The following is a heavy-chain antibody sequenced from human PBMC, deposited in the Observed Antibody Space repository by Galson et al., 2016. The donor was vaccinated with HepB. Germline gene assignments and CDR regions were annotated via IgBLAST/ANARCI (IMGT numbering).Heavy chain of an antibody. V-gene: IGHV1-2*02. CDR1: GYTFTGYY. CDR3: ARPGYHNESSGYYV. Sequence: SVKVSCKASGYTFTGYYMHWVRQAPGQGLEWVGWINPKSGSTNSAQKFQGRVTMTRDTSISTAYMELSSLRSDDTAVYYCARPGYHNESSGYYVWGQGTLVTVSS. D-gene: IGHD3-22*01. CDR2: INPKSGST. J-gene: IGHJ4*02.